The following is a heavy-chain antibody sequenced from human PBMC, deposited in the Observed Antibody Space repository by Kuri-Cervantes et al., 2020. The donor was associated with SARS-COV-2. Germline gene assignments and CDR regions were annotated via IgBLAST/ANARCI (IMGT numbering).Heavy chain of an antibody. D-gene: IGHD3-3*01. CDR3: AGTYYDFWSAPRGYYYGMDV. CDR2: INHSGNT. J-gene: IGHJ6*02. CDR1: GGSISSYY. Sequence: SETLSLTCTVSGGSISSYYWSWIRQPPGKGLEWIGEINHSGNTNYDPSLKSRVTISIDTSKNQCSLKLSSVTAADTAVYYCAGTYYDFWSAPRGYYYGMDVWGQGTTVTVSS. V-gene: IGHV4-34*01.